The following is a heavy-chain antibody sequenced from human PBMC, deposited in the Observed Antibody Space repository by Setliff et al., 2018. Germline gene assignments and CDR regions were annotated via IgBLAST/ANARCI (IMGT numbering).Heavy chain of an antibody. J-gene: IGHJ4*02. CDR2: IYIGGSA. D-gene: IGHD3-10*01. Sequence: PSETLSLTCTVSGGSISSYYWSWIRQPAGKGLEWIGHIYIGGSANYNPSLKSRVTMSIDTSKNQFSLKLNSVTAADTAVYYCARGSLGLLWFGEDSYYFVYWGQGTLVTVSS. CDR3: ARGSLGLLWFGEDSYYFVY. CDR1: GGSISSYY. V-gene: IGHV4-4*07.